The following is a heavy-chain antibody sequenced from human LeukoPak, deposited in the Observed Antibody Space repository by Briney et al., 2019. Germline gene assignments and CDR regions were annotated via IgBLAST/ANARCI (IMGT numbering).Heavy chain of an antibody. D-gene: IGHD3-10*01. CDR2: IHYSGST. Sequence: SETLSLTCTVSGGSISSTHYYWGWIRQPPGKGLEWIGTIHYSGSTNYNPSLKSRVTISVDTSKNQFSLKLSSVTAADTAVYYCARQEVHYYGSGARNWFDPWGQGTLVTVSS. CDR3: ARQEVHYYGSGARNWFDP. J-gene: IGHJ5*02. V-gene: IGHV4-39*01. CDR1: GGSISSTHYY.